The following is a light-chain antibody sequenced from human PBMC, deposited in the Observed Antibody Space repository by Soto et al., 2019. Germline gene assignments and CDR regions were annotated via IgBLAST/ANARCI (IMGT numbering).Light chain of an antibody. CDR1: QSVTNSF. V-gene: IGKV3-20*01. CDR3: QQYVSSPWA. CDR2: GAS. Sequence: EIVLAQSPGTLSLSPGERATLSCRASQSVTNSFLAWYQQKPGQAPRLLIYGASRRATGIPDRFTGSGSGTDFTITISRLEPEDFEVYYCQQYVSSPWAFGQGTKVEI. J-gene: IGKJ1*01.